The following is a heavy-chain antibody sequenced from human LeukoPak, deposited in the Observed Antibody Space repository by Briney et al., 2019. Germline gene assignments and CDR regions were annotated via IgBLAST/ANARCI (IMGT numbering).Heavy chain of an antibody. CDR3: ARGILKYSSSWATYNWFDP. J-gene: IGHJ5*02. Sequence: SETLSLTCAVYGGLFRGYYWSWIRQPPGKGLEWIGEINHSGSTNYNPSLKSRVTISVDTSKNLFSLKLSSVTAADTAVYYCARGILKYSSSWATYNWFDPWGQGTLVTVSS. CDR1: GGLFRGYY. V-gene: IGHV4-34*01. CDR2: INHSGST. D-gene: IGHD6-13*01.